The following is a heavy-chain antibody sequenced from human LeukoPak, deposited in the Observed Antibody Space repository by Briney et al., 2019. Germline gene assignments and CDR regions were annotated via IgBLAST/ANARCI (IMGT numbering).Heavy chain of an antibody. Sequence: GGSLRLSCAASGFTFSSYGMHWVRQAPGKGLEWVAFIRYDGSNKYYADSVKGRFTISRDNSKNTLYLQMNSLRSEDTAVYYCARGGGYSRDGYRPFDYWGQGTLVTVSS. CDR1: GFTFSSYG. J-gene: IGHJ4*02. CDR3: ARGGGYSRDGYRPFDY. D-gene: IGHD5-24*01. CDR2: IRYDGSNK. V-gene: IGHV3-30*02.